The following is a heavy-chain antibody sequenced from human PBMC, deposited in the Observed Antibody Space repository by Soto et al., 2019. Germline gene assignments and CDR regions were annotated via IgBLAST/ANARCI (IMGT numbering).Heavy chain of an antibody. CDR3: ARAKIFGVVIISPFDY. V-gene: IGHV1-2*02. D-gene: IGHD3-3*01. CDR2: INPNSGGT. CDR1: GYTFTGYY. Sequence: ASVKVSCKASGYTFTGYYMHWVRQAPGQGLEWMGWINPNSGGTNYAQKFQGRVTMTRDTSISTAYMELSRLRSDDTAVYYCARAKIFGVVIISPFDYWGQGTMVTVSS. J-gene: IGHJ4*02.